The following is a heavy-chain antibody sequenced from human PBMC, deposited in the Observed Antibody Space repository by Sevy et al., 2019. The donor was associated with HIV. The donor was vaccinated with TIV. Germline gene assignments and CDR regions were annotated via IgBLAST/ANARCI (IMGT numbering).Heavy chain of an antibody. CDR1: GFTFSNYW. V-gene: IGHV3-7*01. CDR2: IKQDGSEK. Sequence: GGSLRLSCAASGFTFSNYWMSWVRQAPGTGLEWVASIKQDGSEKYYVDSVKGRFTISRDNAKNSLFVQMNSLRAEDTAMYFCARSVRAAGTFDPWGQRTLVTVSS. D-gene: IGHD6-13*01. CDR3: ARSVRAAGTFDP. J-gene: IGHJ5*02.